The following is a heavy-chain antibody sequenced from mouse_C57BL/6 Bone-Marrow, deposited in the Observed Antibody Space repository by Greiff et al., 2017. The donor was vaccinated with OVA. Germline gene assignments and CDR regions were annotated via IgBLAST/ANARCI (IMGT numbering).Heavy chain of an antibody. V-gene: IGHV14-4*01. CDR1: GFNIKDDY. CDR3: TTRYYDYCDY. D-gene: IGHD1-1*01. CDR2: IDPENGDT. J-gene: IGHJ2*01. Sequence: EVQLQQSGAELVRPGASVKLSCTASGFNIKDDYMHWVKQRPEQGLEWIGWIDPENGDTEYASKFQGKATITADTSSNTAYLQLSRLTSEDTAVYYCTTRYYDYCDYWGQGTTLTVSS.